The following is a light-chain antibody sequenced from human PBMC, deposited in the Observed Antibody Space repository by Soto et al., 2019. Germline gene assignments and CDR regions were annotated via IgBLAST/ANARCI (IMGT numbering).Light chain of an antibody. V-gene: IGLV1-44*01. CDR2: TNN. CDR3: AAWDGSLGAYV. CDR1: NSNIGTNT. Sequence: QSVLTQPPSASATPGQRVTISCSGSNSNIGTNTVNWYQQLPGTAPRLLIYTNNQRPSGVPQRFSGSKTGTSASLAIGGLQSEDGADYYCAAWDGSLGAYVFGTGTKVTVL. J-gene: IGLJ1*01.